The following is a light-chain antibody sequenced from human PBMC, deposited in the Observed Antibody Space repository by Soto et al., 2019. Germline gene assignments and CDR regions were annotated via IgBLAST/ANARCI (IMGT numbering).Light chain of an antibody. V-gene: IGKV3-11*01. CDR2: DAS. J-gene: IGKJ5*01. Sequence: EGVLTQSPDTLSLSPGGRGTLSCRASQTVISDYLAWYQHRPGQAPRLLIYDASNRATGIPARISGSGSGTDFTLTISSLEPEDFAVYYCQQRSNWPITFGQGTRLEIK. CDR1: QTVISDY. CDR3: QQRSNWPIT.